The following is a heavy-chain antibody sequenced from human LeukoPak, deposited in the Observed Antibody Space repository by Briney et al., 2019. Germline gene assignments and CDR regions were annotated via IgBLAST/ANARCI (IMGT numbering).Heavy chain of an antibody. CDR3: VLSELYYDSSGYYHPCAFDI. V-gene: IGHV4-30-2*01. Sequence: PSETLSLTCAVSGGSISSGGCSWSWIRPPPGKGLEWIGYIYHSGSTYYNPSLKSRVTISVDRSKNQFSLKLSSVTAADTAVYYCVLSELYYDSSGYYHPCAFDIWGQGTMVTVSS. CDR2: IYHSGST. D-gene: IGHD3-22*01. CDR1: GGSISSGGCS. J-gene: IGHJ3*02.